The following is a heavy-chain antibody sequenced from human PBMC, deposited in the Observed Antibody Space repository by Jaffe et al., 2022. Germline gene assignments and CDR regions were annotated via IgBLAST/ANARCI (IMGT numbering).Heavy chain of an antibody. V-gene: IGHV1-3*01. CDR1: GYTFTSYA. CDR3: ARDRRIVVVPAASNWFDP. J-gene: IGHJ5*02. CDR2: INAGNGNT. D-gene: IGHD2-2*01. Sequence: QVQLVQSGAEVKKPGASVKVSCKASGYTFTSYAMHWVRQAPGQRLEWMGWINAGNGNTKYSQKFQGRVTITRDTSASTAYMELSSLRSEDTAVYYCARDRRIVVVPAASNWFDPWGQGTLVTVSS.